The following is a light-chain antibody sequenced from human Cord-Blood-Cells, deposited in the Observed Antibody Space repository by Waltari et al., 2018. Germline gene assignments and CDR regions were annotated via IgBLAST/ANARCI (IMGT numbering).Light chain of an antibody. J-gene: IGKJ1*01. CDR2: KVS. V-gene: IGKV2-30*02. Sequence: DVVMTQSPLSLPVTLGQPASISCRSSQSLVHSDGNSYLNWFQQRSGQSPRRLIYKVSNRDSVVPERFSGSGSGTDFTLKISRVEAEDVGVYYCMQGTHWWTFGQGTKVEIK. CDR3: MQGTHWWT. CDR1: QSLVHSDGNSY.